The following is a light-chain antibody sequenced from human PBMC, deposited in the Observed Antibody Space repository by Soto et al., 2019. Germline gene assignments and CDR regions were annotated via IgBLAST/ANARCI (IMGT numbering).Light chain of an antibody. Sequence: QSALTQPASVSGSPGQSITISCTGTSSDVGGYNYVSWYQQHPGKAPKLMIYDVSYRPSGVSNRFSGSKSGNTASLTISGIQAEDEADYYCTSYTSSSTLEVFGGGTKVTVL. CDR2: DVS. J-gene: IGLJ2*01. CDR3: TSYTSSSTLEV. V-gene: IGLV2-14*01. CDR1: SSDVGGYNY.